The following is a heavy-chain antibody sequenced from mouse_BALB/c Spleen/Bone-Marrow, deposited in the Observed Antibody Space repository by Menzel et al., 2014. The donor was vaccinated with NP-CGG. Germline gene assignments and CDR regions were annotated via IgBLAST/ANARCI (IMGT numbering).Heavy chain of an antibody. V-gene: IGHV14-3*02. J-gene: IGHJ3*01. Sequence: VQLQQSGAELVKPGASVKLSCTASGFNIKDTYMHWVKQRPEQGLEWIGRIDPANGNTKYDPKFQGKATITADTSSNTACLQLSSLTSEDTAVYYCARLDLLAYWGQGTLVTVSA. CDR2: IDPANGNT. CDR1: GFNIKDTY. CDR3: ARLDLLAY.